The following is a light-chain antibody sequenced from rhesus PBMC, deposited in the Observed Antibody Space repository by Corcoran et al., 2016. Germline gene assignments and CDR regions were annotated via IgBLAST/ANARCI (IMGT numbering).Light chain of an antibody. J-gene: IGKJ2*01. V-gene: IGKV1S12*01. CDR3: QHYYDNPYS. CDR1: QNIYSN. CDR2: AAS. Sequence: DIQMTQSPSALSASVGDRVTISCRASQNIYSNLAWYQQKPGKAPKLLIYAASSFQTGIPSRFSGSGSGTEFTLTISSLQPEESAAYYCQHYYDNPYSFGQGTKVEIK.